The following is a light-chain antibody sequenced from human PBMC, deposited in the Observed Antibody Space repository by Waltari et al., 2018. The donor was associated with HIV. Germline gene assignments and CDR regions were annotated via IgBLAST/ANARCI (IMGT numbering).Light chain of an antibody. Sequence: SYELTQPPSMSVSPGHTAIIACSGDKLGDKYVCWYQQRPGQSPVMVMYQDTERPSGVPERFSGSISGDTASLTISGTQPLDEADYYCQVWDNNNAVFGGGTKLTVL. J-gene: IGLJ2*01. CDR2: QDT. V-gene: IGLV3-1*01. CDR1: KLGDKY. CDR3: QVWDNNNAV.